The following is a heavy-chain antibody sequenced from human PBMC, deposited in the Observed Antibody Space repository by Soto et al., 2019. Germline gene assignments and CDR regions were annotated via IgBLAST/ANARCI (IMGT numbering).Heavy chain of an antibody. D-gene: IGHD6-6*01. J-gene: IGHJ6*02. V-gene: IGHV1-2*02. CDR1: GYTFTGYY. Sequence: ASVKVSCKASGYTFTGYYMHWVRQAPGQGLEWMGWINPNSGGTNYAQKFQGRVTMTRDTSISTAYMELSRLRSDDTAVHYCAREPPLREYSSSSLDYYYGMDVWGQGTTVTVSS. CDR2: INPNSGGT. CDR3: AREPPLREYSSSSLDYYYGMDV.